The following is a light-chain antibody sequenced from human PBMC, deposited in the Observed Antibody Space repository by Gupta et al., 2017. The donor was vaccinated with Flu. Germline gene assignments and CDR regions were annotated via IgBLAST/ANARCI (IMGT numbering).Light chain of an antibody. CDR2: GAS. J-gene: IGKJ1*01. CDR3: QQYDDWPPWT. Sequence: VLTQSPAALSVSPGKSATLSCRSSQGVGDNLAWYQEKPGQAPRLLIYGASTRATCVPARFSGSGSWTDFTLTINNLQSDDFAIYYCQQYDDWPPWTFGQGTRIEIK. V-gene: IGKV3-15*01. CDR1: QGVGDN.